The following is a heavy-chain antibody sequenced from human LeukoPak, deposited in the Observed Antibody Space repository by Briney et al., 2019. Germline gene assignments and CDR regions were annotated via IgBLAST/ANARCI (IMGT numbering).Heavy chain of an antibody. CDR2: ISGSGGST. Sequence: PGGSLRLSCAASGFTFSSYAMSWVCQAPGKGLEWVSAISGSGGSTYYADSVKGRFTISRDNSKNTLYPQMNSLRAEDTAVYYCAKRGLWFGESPYYLDYWGQGTLVTVSS. D-gene: IGHD3-10*01. V-gene: IGHV3-23*01. CDR1: GFTFSSYA. CDR3: AKRGLWFGESPYYLDY. J-gene: IGHJ4*02.